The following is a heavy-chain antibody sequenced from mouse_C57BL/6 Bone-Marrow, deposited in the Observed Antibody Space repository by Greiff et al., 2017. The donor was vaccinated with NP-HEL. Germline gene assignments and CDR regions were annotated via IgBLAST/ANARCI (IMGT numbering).Heavy chain of an antibody. CDR1: GYSFTGYY. Sequence: VHVKQSGPELVKPGASVKISCKASGYSFTGYYMNWVKQSPEKSLEWIGEINPSTGGTTYNQKFKAKATLTVDKSSSTAYMQLKSLTSEDSAVYYCARLITTVVGGYYFDYWGQGTTLTVSS. J-gene: IGHJ2*01. CDR2: INPSTGGT. V-gene: IGHV1-42*01. CDR3: ARLITTVVGGYYFDY. D-gene: IGHD1-1*01.